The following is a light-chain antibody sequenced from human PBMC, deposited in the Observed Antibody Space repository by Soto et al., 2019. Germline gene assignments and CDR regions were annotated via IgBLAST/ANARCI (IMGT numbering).Light chain of an antibody. Sequence: QSVLTQPASVSGSPGQSITISCTGTSSDVGAYNYVSWYQQHPGKAPKLMIFEVSDRPSGVSNRFSGSKSGNTASLTISGLQAEDEADYYCRSYTSSNTLVFGGGTKVTVL. J-gene: IGLJ2*01. CDR1: SSDVGAYNY. CDR3: RSYTSSNTLV. V-gene: IGLV2-14*01. CDR2: EVS.